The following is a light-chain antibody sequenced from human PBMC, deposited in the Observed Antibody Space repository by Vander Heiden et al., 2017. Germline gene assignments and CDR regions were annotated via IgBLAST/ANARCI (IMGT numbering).Light chain of an antibody. CDR3: SSYTSITTLV. V-gene: IGLV2-14*03. Sequence: SALTQPASMSGSPGQSITISCTGTSSDAGLYNYVSWYQQLPGKAPKVLIHDVSTRPSGVSHRFSGSKSGNTASLTISGLQTEDEAHYYCSSYTSITTLVFGTGTKVTVL. CDR2: DVS. J-gene: IGLJ1*01. CDR1: SSDAGLYNY.